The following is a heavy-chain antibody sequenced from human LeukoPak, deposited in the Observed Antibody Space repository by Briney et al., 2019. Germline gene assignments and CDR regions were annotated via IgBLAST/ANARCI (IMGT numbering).Heavy chain of an antibody. CDR2: IHTSGST. J-gene: IGHJ6*03. V-gene: IGHV4-4*09. D-gene: IGHD4-17*01. Sequence: SETLSLTCTVSGGFSSFYYWTWIRQPPGKGLEWIGNIHTSGSTYYNPSLKSRVTISVDTSKNQFSLKLSSVTAADTAVYYCATTVTTRWGRYYMDVWGKGTTVTVSS. CDR3: ATTVTTRWGRYYMDV. CDR1: GGFSSFYY.